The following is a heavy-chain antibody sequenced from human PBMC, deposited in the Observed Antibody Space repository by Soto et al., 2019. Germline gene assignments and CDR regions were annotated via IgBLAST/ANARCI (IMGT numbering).Heavy chain of an antibody. J-gene: IGHJ6*02. Sequence: PSETLSLTCTVSGGSISSGGYYWSWIRQHPGKGLEWIGYIYYSDSTYYNPSLKSRVTISVDTSKNQFSLKLSSMTAADTAVYYCARDARGNYCYYGMDVWGQGTTVTVSS. V-gene: IGHV4-31*03. CDR2: IYYSDST. D-gene: IGHD1-26*01. CDR3: ARDARGNYCYYGMDV. CDR1: GGSISSGGYY.